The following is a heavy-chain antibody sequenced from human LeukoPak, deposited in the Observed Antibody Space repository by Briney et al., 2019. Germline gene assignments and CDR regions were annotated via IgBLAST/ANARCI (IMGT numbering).Heavy chain of an antibody. Sequence: GGSLRLSCAASGFTVSSNYMSWVRQAPGKGLEWVSVIYSGGSTYSADSVKGRFTIPRDNSKNTLYLQMNSLRAEDTAVYYCAREGSGGSCYSWGQGTLVTVSS. CDR3: AREGSGGSCYS. J-gene: IGHJ4*02. CDR2: IYSGGST. CDR1: GFTVSSNY. D-gene: IGHD2-15*01. V-gene: IGHV3-53*01.